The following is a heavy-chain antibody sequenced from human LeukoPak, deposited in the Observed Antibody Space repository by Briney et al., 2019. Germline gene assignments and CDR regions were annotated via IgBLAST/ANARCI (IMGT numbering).Heavy chain of an antibody. CDR2: IYYSGST. CDR1: GDSISYYY. D-gene: IGHD3-22*01. Sequence: SETLSLTCTVSGDSISYYYWSWLRQPPGKGLEWIGYIYYSGSTDYNPSLKSRVTISVDTSQNQFSLRLSSMTAADTAVYYCARHAGDTSDYYDFWGQGTLVTVSS. V-gene: IGHV4-59*08. J-gene: IGHJ4*02. CDR3: ARHAGDTSDYYDF.